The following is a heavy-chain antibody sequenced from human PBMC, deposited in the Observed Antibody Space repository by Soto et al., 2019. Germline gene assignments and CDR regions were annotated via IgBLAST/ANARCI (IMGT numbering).Heavy chain of an antibody. V-gene: IGHV3-30*18. D-gene: IGHD2-2*01. CDR1: GFTFSSYG. J-gene: IGHJ4*02. CDR2: ISYDGSNK. Sequence: QVQLVESGGGVVQPERSLRLSCAASGFTFSSYGMHWVRQAPGKGLEWVAVISYDGSNKYYADSVKGRFTISRDNSKNTLYLQMNSLRAEDTAVYYCAKDHYQLLRYFDYWGQGTLVTVSS. CDR3: AKDHYQLLRYFDY.